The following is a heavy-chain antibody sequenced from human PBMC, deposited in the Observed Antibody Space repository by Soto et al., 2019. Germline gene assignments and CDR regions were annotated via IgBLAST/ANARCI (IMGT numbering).Heavy chain of an antibody. CDR1: GFTFSSYA. D-gene: IGHD3-10*01. Sequence: GGSLRLSCAASGFTFSSYAMSWVRQAPGKGLEWVSAISGSGGSTYYADSVKGRFTISRDNSKNTLYLQMNSLRAEDTAVYYCARDLLGSGSYYKVSDYMDVWGKGTTVTVSS. CDR3: ARDLLGSGSYYKVSDYMDV. J-gene: IGHJ6*03. V-gene: IGHV3-23*01. CDR2: ISGSGGST.